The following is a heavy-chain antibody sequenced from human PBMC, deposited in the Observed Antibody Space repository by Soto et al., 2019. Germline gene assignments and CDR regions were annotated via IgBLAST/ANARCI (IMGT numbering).Heavy chain of an antibody. CDR2: IYYSGST. J-gene: IGHJ4*02. CDR3: ARAAAAGPNGFDY. Sequence: SETLSLTCTVSGGSISSGGYYWSWIRQHPGKGLEWIGYIYYSGSTYYNPSLKSRVTISVDTSKNQFSLKLSSVTAVDTAVYYCARAAAAGPNGFDYWGQGTLVTVSS. D-gene: IGHD6-13*01. CDR1: GGSISSGGYY. V-gene: IGHV4-31*03.